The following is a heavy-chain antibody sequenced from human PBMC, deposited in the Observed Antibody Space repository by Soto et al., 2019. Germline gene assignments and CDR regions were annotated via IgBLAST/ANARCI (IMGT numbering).Heavy chain of an antibody. CDR2: ISAYNGNT. CDR3: ARGDPPTYY. CDR1: GYTFTSYG. V-gene: IGHV1-18*01. Sequence: QVQLVQSGAEVKKPGASVKVSCKASGYTFTSYGISWVRQAPGQGLEWMGWISAYNGNTNYAQKPQXXXTXSPDTSTSTAYMELRRLRSDDTAVYYCARGDPPTYYWGQGTLVTVSS. J-gene: IGHJ4*02.